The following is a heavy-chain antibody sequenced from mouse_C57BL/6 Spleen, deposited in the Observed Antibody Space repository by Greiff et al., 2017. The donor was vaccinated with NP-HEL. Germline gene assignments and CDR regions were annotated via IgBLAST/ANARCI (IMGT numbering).Heavy chain of an antibody. V-gene: IGHV1-15*01. CDR2: IDPETGGT. CDR3: TKYYGNGAMDY. D-gene: IGHD1-1*01. Sequence: VQLQQSGAELVRPGASVTLSCKASGYTFTDYEMHWVKQTPVHGLEWIGAIDPETGGTAYNQKFKGKAILTADKSSSTAYMELRSLTSEDSAVYYCTKYYGNGAMDYWGQGTSVTVSS. J-gene: IGHJ4*01. CDR1: GYTFTDYE.